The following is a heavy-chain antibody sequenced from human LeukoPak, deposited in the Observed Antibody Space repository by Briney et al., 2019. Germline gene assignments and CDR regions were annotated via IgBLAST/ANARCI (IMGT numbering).Heavy chain of an antibody. CDR3: ARGGLQFPNWFDP. D-gene: IGHD4-11*01. CDR1: GYSISSGYY. V-gene: IGHV4-38-2*02. CDR2: IYHSGST. J-gene: IGHJ5*02. Sequence: MASETLSLTCTVSGYSISSGYYWGWIRQPPGKGLEWIGSIYHSGSTYYNPSLKSRVTISVDTSKNQFSLKLSSVTAADTAVYYCARGGLQFPNWFDPWGQGTLVTVSS.